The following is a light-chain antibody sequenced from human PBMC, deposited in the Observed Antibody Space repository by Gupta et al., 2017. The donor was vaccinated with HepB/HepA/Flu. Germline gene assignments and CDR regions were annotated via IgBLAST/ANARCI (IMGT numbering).Light chain of an antibody. V-gene: IGKV3-15*01. J-gene: IGKJ1*01. CDR3: QQYNNGHPDKM. CDR2: GAS. CDR1: QSVSSN. Sequence: EIVMTQSPATLSVSPGERATLSCRASQSVSSNLAWYQQKPGQAPRLLIYGASTRATGIPARCSGSGGGTEFTLTISSRHSEDFGVYYCQQYNNGHPDKMFGQGTKVEIK.